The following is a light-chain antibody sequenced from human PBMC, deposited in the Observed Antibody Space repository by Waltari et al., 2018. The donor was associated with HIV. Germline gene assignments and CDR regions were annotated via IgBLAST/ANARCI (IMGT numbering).Light chain of an antibody. CDR1: GNVLSSSNNKNY. J-gene: IGKJ1*01. CDR2: SAS. Sequence: DIVMTQSPESLVVSLGERATFNCKSSGNVLSSSNNKNYLAWYTHKPGPPPKLLLYSASTLESGAPDRFTGSGSGKNFNLTSSSLQAEDVAVYYCQQYETTPRTFGQGTKVEIK. V-gene: IGKV4-1*01. CDR3: QQYETTPRT.